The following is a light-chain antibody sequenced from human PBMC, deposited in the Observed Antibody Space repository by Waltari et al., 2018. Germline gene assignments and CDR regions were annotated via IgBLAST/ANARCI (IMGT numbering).Light chain of an antibody. CDR1: NSDIGASNY. CDR2: DVT. CDR3: ASYIGSALEL. Sequence: QSALTQPASVSGSPGQSITISCPGTNSDIGASNYVPWYQQHPGKAPILIIFDVTFRSAGVSHRFSGSKSGNTASLTISGLQAEDEADYFCASYIGSALELFGGGTRLTVL. V-gene: IGLV2-14*03. J-gene: IGLJ3*02.